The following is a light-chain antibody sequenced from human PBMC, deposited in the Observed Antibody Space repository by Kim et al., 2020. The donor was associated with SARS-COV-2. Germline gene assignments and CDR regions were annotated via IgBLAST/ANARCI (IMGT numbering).Light chain of an antibody. J-gene: IGKJ1*01. CDR2: DAP. CDR3: QKRTHWPRT. CDR1: QSVTGT. V-gene: IGKV3-11*01. Sequence: LYPGERATPSCRASQSVTGTLGWYQQKPGQAPRLLIYDAPTRATGIPARFSGSGSGTDFTLTISSLGPEDVAVYYCQKRTHWPRTFGQGTKVDIK.